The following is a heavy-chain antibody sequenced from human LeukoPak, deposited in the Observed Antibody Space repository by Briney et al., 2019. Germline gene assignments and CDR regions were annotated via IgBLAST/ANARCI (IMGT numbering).Heavy chain of an antibody. D-gene: IGHD6-13*01. CDR2: IYSTGST. CDR3: ARQIASAGTAGFDF. CDR1: GGSISSYY. J-gene: IGHJ4*02. Sequence: SETLSLTCTVSGGSISSYYWSWIRQPAGKGLEWIGRIYSTGSTNYNPSLKSRVTMSVDTSKNQFSRRLRSVTAADTAVYYCARQIASAGTAGFDFWVQGALVTVSS. V-gene: IGHV4-4*07.